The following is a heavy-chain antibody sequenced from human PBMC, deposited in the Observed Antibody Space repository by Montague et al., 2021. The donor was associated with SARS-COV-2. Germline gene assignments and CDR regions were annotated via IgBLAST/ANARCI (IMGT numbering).Heavy chain of an antibody. CDR2: ISGSADIT. J-gene: IGHJ4*02. CDR1: GFTFRNYA. V-gene: IGHV3-23*01. D-gene: IGHD4/OR15-4a*01. Sequence: SLRLSCAASGFTFRNYAMIWVRQAPGKGLEWVSIISGSADITYYADSVKGRFTISRDNSKNTLYLQMSSLRAGDTAVYYCAKDRAVANGGLCYFDSWGQGALVTVSS. CDR3: AKDRAVANGGLCYFDS.